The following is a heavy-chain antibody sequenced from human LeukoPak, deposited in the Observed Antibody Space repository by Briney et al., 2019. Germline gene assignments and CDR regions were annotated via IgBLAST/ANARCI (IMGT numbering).Heavy chain of an antibody. Sequence: GGSLRLSCAASGFTFSNAWMSWARQAPGKGLEWVGRIKSKTDGGTTDYAAPVKGRFTISRDDSKNTLYLQMNSLKTEDTAVYYCTTPYYYDSSGDAFDIWGQGTMVTVSS. J-gene: IGHJ3*02. D-gene: IGHD3-22*01. CDR1: GFTFSNAW. V-gene: IGHV3-15*01. CDR3: TTPYYYDSSGDAFDI. CDR2: IKSKTDGGTT.